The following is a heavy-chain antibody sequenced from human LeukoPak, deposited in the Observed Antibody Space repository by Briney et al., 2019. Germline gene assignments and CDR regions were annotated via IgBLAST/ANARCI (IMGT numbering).Heavy chain of an antibody. Sequence: SETLSLTCTVSGGSISSYYWSWIRQPAGKGLEWIGRIYTTGTTNNNPSLKSRVYMSVDTSKNQFSLKLSSVTTVDTAVYYCATYTSSRHYFNYWGQGTLVTVSS. CDR1: GGSISSYY. J-gene: IGHJ4*02. CDR2: IYTTGTT. CDR3: ATYTSSRHYFNY. V-gene: IGHV4-4*07. D-gene: IGHD6-13*01.